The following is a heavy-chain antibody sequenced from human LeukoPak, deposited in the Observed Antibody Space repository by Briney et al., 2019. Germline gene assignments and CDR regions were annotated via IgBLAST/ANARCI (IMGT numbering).Heavy chain of an antibody. Sequence: PSETLCLTCAVSGGSISSADFYWSWIRQHPGKGLEWIGFIYYSGSAYYNPSLKSRVSISVDTSKNQFSLTLNSVTAADTAVYYCARGSDYFDYWGQGTLVTVSS. CDR3: ARGSDYFDY. CDR2: IYYSGSA. V-gene: IGHV4-31*11. J-gene: IGHJ4*02. CDR1: GGSISSADFY.